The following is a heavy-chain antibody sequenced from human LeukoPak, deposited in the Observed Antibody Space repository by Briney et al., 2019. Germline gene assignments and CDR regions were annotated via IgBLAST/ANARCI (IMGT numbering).Heavy chain of an antibody. CDR1: GFTFSNYA. V-gene: IGHV3-23*01. D-gene: IGHD2-2*01. Sequence: GGSLRLSCAASGFTFSNYAINWVRQAPGKGLEWVSGISGSGGGTSYADSVKGRFTISRDNSENTLYLQMNSLRAEDTAIFYCAKVSGSSSSSLDYWGQGTLVTVSS. CDR2: ISGSGGGT. J-gene: IGHJ4*02. CDR3: AKVSGSSSSSLDY.